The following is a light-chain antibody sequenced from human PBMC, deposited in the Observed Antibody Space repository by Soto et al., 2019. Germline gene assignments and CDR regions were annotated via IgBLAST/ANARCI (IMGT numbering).Light chain of an antibody. Sequence: EVVLTQSPVTLSLSPGERATLSCRASQSFRGLLAWYQQKPGQAPRLLIYDAYNRAPGIPPRFSGSGSGTDFTLTISSLAPEDSAVYYCQQRHMWPITFGQGTRLEIK. J-gene: IGKJ5*01. CDR3: QQRHMWPIT. V-gene: IGKV3-11*01. CDR2: DAY. CDR1: QSFRGL.